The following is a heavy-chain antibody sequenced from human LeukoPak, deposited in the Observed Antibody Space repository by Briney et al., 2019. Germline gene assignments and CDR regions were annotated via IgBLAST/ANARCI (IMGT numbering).Heavy chain of an antibody. CDR2: ISRSGSST. CDR3: AKCSSGWYNDY. V-gene: IGHV3-23*01. J-gene: IGHJ4*02. D-gene: IGHD6-19*01. Sequence: GGSLRFSCTASGFTFSNYAMGGVRQAPGKGLEWVSSISRSGSSTYYADSVKGRFTISRDNSKNTLYLQMNSLRAEDTAVFYCAKCSSGWYNDYWGQGTLVTVSS. CDR1: GFTFSNYA.